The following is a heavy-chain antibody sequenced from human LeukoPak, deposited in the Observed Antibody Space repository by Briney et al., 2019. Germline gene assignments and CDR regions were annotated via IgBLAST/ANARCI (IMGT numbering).Heavy chain of an antibody. CDR3: ARVSLSGDFWSGSNAFDI. J-gene: IGHJ3*02. Sequence: VKVSCKASGGTFSSYAISWVRQAPGQGLEWMGGIIPIFGTANYAQKFQGRVTITADESTSTAYMELSSLRSEDTAVYYCARVSLSGDFWSGSNAFDIWGQGTMVTVSS. CDR1: GGTFSSYA. CDR2: IIPIFGTA. D-gene: IGHD3-3*01. V-gene: IGHV1-69*13.